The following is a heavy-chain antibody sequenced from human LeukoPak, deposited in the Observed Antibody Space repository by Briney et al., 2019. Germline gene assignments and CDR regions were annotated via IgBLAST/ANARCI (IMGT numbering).Heavy chain of an antibody. CDR3: ASSAVAGPYFDY. CDR1: GFTVSSNY. CDR2: ISSSSSYI. D-gene: IGHD6-19*01. J-gene: IGHJ4*02. Sequence: GGSLRLSCAAFGFTVSSNYMSWVRQAPGKGLEWVSSISSSSSYIYYADSVKGRFTISRDNAKNSLYLQMNSLRAEDTAVYYCASSAVAGPYFDYWGQGTLVTVSS. V-gene: IGHV3-21*01.